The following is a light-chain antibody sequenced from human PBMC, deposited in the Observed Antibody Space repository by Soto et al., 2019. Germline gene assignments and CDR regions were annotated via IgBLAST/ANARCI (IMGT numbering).Light chain of an antibody. CDR3: AAWDDSLNGVV. Sequence: QSVLTQSPSASGTPGQRVTISCSGSSSNIGSNTVSWYQQLPGTAPKLLIYSSNHRPSGVPYRFSGSKSGTSASLAVSGLQSEDEADYYCAAWDDSLNGVVFGGGTKVTVL. CDR1: SSNIGSNT. J-gene: IGLJ2*01. CDR2: SSN. V-gene: IGLV1-44*01.